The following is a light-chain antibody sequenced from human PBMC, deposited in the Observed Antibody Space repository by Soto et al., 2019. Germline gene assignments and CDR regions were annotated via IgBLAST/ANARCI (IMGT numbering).Light chain of an antibody. CDR2: GAS. CDR1: QSVSSN. CDR3: QKYNNWTPT. J-gene: IGKJ5*01. V-gene: IGKV3-15*01. Sequence: EIVMTQSPATLSVSPGERATLSCRASQSVSSNLAWYQQKPGQAPRLLIYGASTRATGIPARFSGSRSGTEFTLTISSLQSEDFAVYYCQKYNNWTPTFGQGTRREIK.